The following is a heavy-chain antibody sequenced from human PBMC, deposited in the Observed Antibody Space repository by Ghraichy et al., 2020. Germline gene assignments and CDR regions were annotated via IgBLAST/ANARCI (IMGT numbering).Heavy chain of an antibody. CDR3: ARAYL. V-gene: IGHV3-7*03. J-gene: IGHJ3*01. CDR1: GFTFSSYW. Sequence: GESLNISCEVSGFTFSSYWMSWVRQAPGKGLEWVASINPDGSAKNYVDSVRGRFTISGDNAKNSLYLQMNSLRAEDAAVYYCARAYLWGQGTVVTVSS. CDR2: INPDGSAK.